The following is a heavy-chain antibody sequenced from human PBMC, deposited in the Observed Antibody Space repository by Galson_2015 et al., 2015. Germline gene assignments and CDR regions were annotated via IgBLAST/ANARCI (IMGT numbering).Heavy chain of an antibody. CDR3: ARGYDSSGHFDY. CDR1: GSTFTNYW. D-gene: IGHD3-22*01. Sequence: QSGAEVKKPGESLKISCKGSGSTFTNYWIGWVRQMSGKGLEWMGIVYPHDSDTRYSPSFQGQVTISADKSINTAYLQWGSLKASDTAMYFCARGYDSSGHFDYWGQGTLVTVSS. CDR2: VYPHDSDT. V-gene: IGHV5-51*01. J-gene: IGHJ4*02.